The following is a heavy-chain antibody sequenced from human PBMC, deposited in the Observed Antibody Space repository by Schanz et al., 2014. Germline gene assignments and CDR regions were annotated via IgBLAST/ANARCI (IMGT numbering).Heavy chain of an antibody. Sequence: LQLQESGSGLMKPSQTLSLTFAVSGGSISSGGYSWNWIRQSPGKGLEWIGYIYYSGNTYYNPSPKSRVTIPVARSKNQFSLSLDSVTAADTAVYYCALREKPYGPFASWGQGALVTVSS. CDR3: ALREKPYGPFAS. D-gene: IGHD3-10*01. V-gene: IGHV4-30-2*06. J-gene: IGHJ4*02. CDR2: IYYSGNT. CDR1: GGSISSGGYS.